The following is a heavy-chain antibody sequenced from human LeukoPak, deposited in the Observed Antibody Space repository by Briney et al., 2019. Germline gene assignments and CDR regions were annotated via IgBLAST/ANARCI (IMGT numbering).Heavy chain of an antibody. D-gene: IGHD2-2*01. CDR1: GYTFTAYP. V-gene: IGHV1-2*02. J-gene: IGHJ4*02. CDR3: ARPTNIWSAFHF. CDR2: INPNTGST. Sequence: ASVKVSCKASGYTFTAYPMHWVRQAPGQGLEWMGWINPNTGSTNYAQKFQGRVTMTRDTSISTAYMELSSPRSDDTALYYCARPTNIWSAFHFWGQGTLVTVSS.